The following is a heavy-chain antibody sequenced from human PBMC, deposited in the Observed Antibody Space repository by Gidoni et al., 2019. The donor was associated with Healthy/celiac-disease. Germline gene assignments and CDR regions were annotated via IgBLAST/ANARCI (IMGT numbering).Heavy chain of an antibody. J-gene: IGHJ4*02. CDR2: IYYSGST. Sequence: QLQLQESGPGLVKPSETPSLTCTVSGGSLSSSSYYWGWIRQPPGKGLEWIGSIYYSGSTYYNPSLKSRVTISVDTSKNQFSLKLSSVTAADTAVYYCARHGDGTEAWGYWGQGTLVTVSS. CDR1: GGSLSSSSYY. CDR3: ARHGDGTEAWGY. V-gene: IGHV4-39*01. D-gene: IGHD7-27*01.